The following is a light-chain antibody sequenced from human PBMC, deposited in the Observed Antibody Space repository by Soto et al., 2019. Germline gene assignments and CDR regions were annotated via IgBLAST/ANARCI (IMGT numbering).Light chain of an antibody. CDR3: QQFDSVPCT. V-gene: IGKV1-33*01. Sequence: IEMTQSPSALSASAGDRVTITCQASQDTKNYVIWYQQKPGRAPKLLIYDAASLGTGVSSRFSGSGSGTHFTLTISSLQPEDVATYYCQQFDSVPCTFGQGTKLEIK. CDR1: QDTKNY. J-gene: IGKJ2*02. CDR2: DAA.